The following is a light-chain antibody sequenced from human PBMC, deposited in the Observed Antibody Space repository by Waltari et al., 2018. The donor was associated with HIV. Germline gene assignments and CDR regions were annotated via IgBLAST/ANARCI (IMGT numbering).Light chain of an antibody. V-gene: IGLV1-51*02. Sequence: QSVLTQPPSASGTPGQRVTISCSGSSPNIGRNYVYWYQQLPGTAPKLLIYTNKQRPSGIPDRFSGSKSGTSATLGITGLQTGDEADYYCGTWDSNLSAWVFGGGTKLTVL. CDR3: GTWDSNLSAWV. CDR2: TNK. CDR1: SPNIGRNY. J-gene: IGLJ3*02.